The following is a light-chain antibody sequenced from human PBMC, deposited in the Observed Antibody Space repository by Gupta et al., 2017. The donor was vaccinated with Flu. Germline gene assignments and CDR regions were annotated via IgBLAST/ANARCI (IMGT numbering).Light chain of an antibody. V-gene: IGLV3-1*01. CDR3: QAWDNRGV. Sequence: VSTRQTANITCSGGKLRDKYSGWYQQRPGHYPVLVIDQNNRRPSGSPERFSGANSGNIATLIISGAQAMDEDDYYCQAWDNRGVFGGGTKLTVL. CDR1: KLRDKY. J-gene: IGLJ2*01. CDR2: QNN.